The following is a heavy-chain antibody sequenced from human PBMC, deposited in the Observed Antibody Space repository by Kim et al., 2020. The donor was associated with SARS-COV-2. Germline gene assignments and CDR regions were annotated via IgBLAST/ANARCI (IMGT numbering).Heavy chain of an antibody. D-gene: IGHD3-16*01. CDR3: ARDSLGMTMDV. V-gene: IGHV4-59*01. Sequence: NYNPSLKRRVTISLDTSKNQFSLKVNSVTAADAAVYYCARDSLGMTMDVWGQGTTVTVSS. J-gene: IGHJ6*02.